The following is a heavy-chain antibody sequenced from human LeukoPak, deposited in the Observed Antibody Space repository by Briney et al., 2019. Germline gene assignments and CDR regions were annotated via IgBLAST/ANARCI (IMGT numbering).Heavy chain of an antibody. J-gene: IGHJ6*03. CDR3: AKAISGGSDPMDV. CDR2: IRYDGSNQ. CDR1: GFTFSSYG. Sequence: GGSLRLSCAASGFTFSSYGMHWVRQAPGKGLEWVAFIRYDGSNQYYGDSVKGRFTISRDNSKNTLYVQMNSLSAEDTAVYYCAKAISGGSDPMDVWGKGATVTVSS. D-gene: IGHD5-12*01. V-gene: IGHV3-30*02.